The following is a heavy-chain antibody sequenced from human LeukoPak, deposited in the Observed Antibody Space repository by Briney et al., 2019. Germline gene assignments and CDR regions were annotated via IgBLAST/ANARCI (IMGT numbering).Heavy chain of an antibody. CDR2: IGSDGNKK. Sequence: PGRSLRLSCAASGFTFSSYAMHWVRQAPGKGLEWVALIGSDGNKKYYADSVKGRFSISRDNSNNTLYLQMNSLGGEDTAVYYCARGRYSSSWKYYWGQGTLVTVSS. CDR3: ARGRYSSSWKYY. J-gene: IGHJ4*02. D-gene: IGHD6-13*01. CDR1: GFTFSSYA. V-gene: IGHV3-33*01.